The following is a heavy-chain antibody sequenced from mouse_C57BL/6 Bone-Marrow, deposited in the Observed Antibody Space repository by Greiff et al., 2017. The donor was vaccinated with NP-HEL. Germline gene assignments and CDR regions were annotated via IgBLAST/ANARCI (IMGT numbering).Heavy chain of an antibody. J-gene: IGHJ3*01. CDR1: GYAFTNYL. V-gene: IGHV1-54*01. D-gene: IGHD2-4*01. CDR2: INPGSGGT. Sequence: QVQLQQSGAELVRPGTSVTVSCKASGYAFTNYLIEWVKQRPGQGLEWIGVINPGSGGTNYNEKFKGKATLTADKSSSTAYMQLSSLTSEDAAVYFCARGGSYYDYAWFAYWGQGTLVTVSA. CDR3: ARGGSYYDYAWFAY.